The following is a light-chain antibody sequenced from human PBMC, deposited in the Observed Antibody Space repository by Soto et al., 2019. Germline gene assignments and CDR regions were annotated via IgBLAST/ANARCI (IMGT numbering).Light chain of an antibody. CDR2: DAS. CDR3: QQYHNYPVT. J-gene: IGKJ4*01. CDR1: QAISNH. Sequence: DIQMTQSPSSLSASVGDRVTITCRASQAISNHLAWFQQKPGKPPKSLIYDASSLQSGVPTKFSGSGSGTYFTLTISSLQPEDFATYYCQQYHNYPVTFGGGTKVEIK. V-gene: IGKV1-16*02.